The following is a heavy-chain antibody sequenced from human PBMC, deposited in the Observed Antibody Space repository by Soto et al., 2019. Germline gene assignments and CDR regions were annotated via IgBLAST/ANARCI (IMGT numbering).Heavy chain of an antibody. D-gene: IGHD6-13*01. CDR2: IYYSGST. J-gene: IGHJ4*02. CDR1: GGSISSSSYY. CDR3: ATHQFEMVGIAAAEVDY. Sequence: QRQLQESGPGLVKPSETLSLTCTVSGGSISSSSYYWGWIRQPPGKGLEWIGSIYYSGSTYYNPSLKSRVTISVDTSKNQFSLTLSSVTAADTAVYYCATHQFEMVGIAAAEVDYWGQGTLVTVSS. V-gene: IGHV4-39*01.